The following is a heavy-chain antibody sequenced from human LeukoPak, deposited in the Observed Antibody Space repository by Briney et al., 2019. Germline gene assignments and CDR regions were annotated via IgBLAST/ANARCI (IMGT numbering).Heavy chain of an antibody. V-gene: IGHV4-39*01. CDR3: ERHLFSESYYF. J-gene: IGHJ4*02. CDR2: IHYSGNT. Sequence: KPSETLSLTCTVSGGSISSNSHYCGWIRQTPGKGLEWIVSIHYSGNTYINQCLKSRVTISVDTSKSQLSLKLSSVTAADTAVYYCERHLFSESYYFWGPGTLVTVSS. CDR1: GGSISSNSHY. D-gene: IGHD1-26*01.